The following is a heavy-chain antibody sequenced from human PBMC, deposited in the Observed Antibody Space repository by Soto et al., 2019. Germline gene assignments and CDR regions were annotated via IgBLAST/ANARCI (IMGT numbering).Heavy chain of an antibody. V-gene: IGHV3-33*01. J-gene: IGHJ4*02. CDR2: IWYDGNNK. CDR1: GFTFSNYG. D-gene: IGHD2-21*01. Sequence: HPGGSLRLSCAASGFTFSNYGMHWVRQAPGKGLEWVAVIWYDGNNKYYADSVKGRFTISRDNSNNTLYVRMTSLRAEDTAVYYCARGLHSLFDYWGQGTLVTVSS. CDR3: ARGLHSLFDY.